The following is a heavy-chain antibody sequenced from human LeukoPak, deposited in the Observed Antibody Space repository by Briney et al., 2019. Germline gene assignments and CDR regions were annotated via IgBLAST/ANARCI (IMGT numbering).Heavy chain of an antibody. D-gene: IGHD6-13*01. CDR2: IYPGDSDT. CDR3: AIKYDSSWYSPFDY. V-gene: IGHV5-51*01. J-gene: IGHJ4*02. CDR1: GYSFTTYW. Sequence: LNTCWKASGYSFTTYWIGLVRHIPGKVLELMWIIYPGDSDTRYSPSFQGEVTISADKTSSTADLQWSSLKASDTAMYYCAIKYDSSWYSPFDYWGRGTLVTVSS.